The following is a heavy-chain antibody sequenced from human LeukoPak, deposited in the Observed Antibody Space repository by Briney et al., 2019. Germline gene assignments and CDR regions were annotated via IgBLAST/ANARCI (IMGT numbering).Heavy chain of an antibody. CDR2: IYSGGST. V-gene: IGHV3-66*01. D-gene: IGHD3-10*01. J-gene: IGHJ2*01. Sequence: GGSLRLSCAASGFTVSSNYMSWVRQAPGKGLEWVSVIYSGGSTYYADSVKGRFTISRDNSKNTLYLQMNSLRAEDTAVYYCAKFTIMSSWYFDLRGRGTLVTVSS. CDR1: GFTVSSNY. CDR3: AKFTIMSSWYFDL.